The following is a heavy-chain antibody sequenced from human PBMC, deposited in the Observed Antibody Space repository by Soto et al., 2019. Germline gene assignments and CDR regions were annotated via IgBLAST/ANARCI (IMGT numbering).Heavy chain of an antibody. J-gene: IGHJ6*02. V-gene: IGHV4-34*01. Sequence: SETLSLTCAVYGGSFSGYYWSWIRQPPGKGLEWIGEINHSGSTNYNPSLKSRVTISVDTSKNQFSLKLSSVTAADTAVYYCARGLRFLEWSPDVWGQGTTVTVSS. CDR1: GGSFSGYY. D-gene: IGHD3-3*01. CDR2: INHSGST. CDR3: ARGLRFLEWSPDV.